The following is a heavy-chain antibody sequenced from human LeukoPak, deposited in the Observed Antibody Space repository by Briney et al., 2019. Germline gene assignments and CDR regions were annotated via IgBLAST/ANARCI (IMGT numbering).Heavy chain of an antibody. Sequence: GASVKVSCKASGGTFSSYAISWVRQAPGQGLEWMGGIIPIFGTANYAQKFQGRVTITADESTSTAYMELSSLRSEDTAVYYCARVPRYSDYGGNSIGGYWGQGTLVTVSS. CDR2: IIPIFGTA. V-gene: IGHV1-69*13. J-gene: IGHJ4*02. CDR1: GGTFSSYA. D-gene: IGHD4-23*01. CDR3: ARVPRYSDYGGNSIGGY.